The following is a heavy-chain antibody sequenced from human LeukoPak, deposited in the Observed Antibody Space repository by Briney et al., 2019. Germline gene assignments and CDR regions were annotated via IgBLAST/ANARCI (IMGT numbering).Heavy chain of an antibody. CDR3: ARGRYYDSSGYRPYYYYYYMDV. Sequence: SETLSLTCTVSGVSISSYYWSWIRQPPGKGLEWIGYIYYSGSTNYKPSVKSRVTISVDTSKNQFSLKLSSVTAADTAVYYCARGRYYDSSGYRPYYYYYYMDVWGKGTTVTVSS. J-gene: IGHJ6*03. CDR1: GVSISSYY. D-gene: IGHD3-22*01. CDR2: IYYSGST. V-gene: IGHV4-59*12.